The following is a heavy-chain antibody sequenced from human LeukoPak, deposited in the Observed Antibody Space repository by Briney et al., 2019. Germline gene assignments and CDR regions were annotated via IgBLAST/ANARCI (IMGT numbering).Heavy chain of an antibody. CDR3: ARGRWLPDLDY. J-gene: IGHJ4*02. V-gene: IGHV6-1*01. Sequence: SQTLSLTCAVSGDSVSSNSAAWDWSRQSPSRGVEWRGRTYDRCKLYNDYAVSVKSRITINPDTSKTQFSLQLNSVTPEDTAVYYCARGRWLPDLDYWGQGTLVTVSS. CDR2: TYDRCKLYN. D-gene: IGHD5-12*01. CDR1: GDSVSSNSAA.